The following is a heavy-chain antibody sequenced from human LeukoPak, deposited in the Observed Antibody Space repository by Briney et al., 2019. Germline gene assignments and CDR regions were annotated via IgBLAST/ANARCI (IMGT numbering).Heavy chain of an antibody. Sequence: PGGSLRLSCAASGFTFSSYGMHWVRQAPGKGLEWVAVISYDGSNKYYADSVKGRFTISRDNSKNTLYLQMNSLRAEDTAVYYCAIFPDSDTAMGYIDAFDIWGQGTMVTVSS. V-gene: IGHV3-30*03. D-gene: IGHD5-18*01. CDR3: AIFPDSDTAMGYIDAFDI. J-gene: IGHJ3*02. CDR2: ISYDGSNK. CDR1: GFTFSSYG.